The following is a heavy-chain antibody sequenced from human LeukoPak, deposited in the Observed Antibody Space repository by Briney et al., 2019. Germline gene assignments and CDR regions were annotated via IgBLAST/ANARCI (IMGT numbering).Heavy chain of an antibody. V-gene: IGHV4-34*01. CDR1: GGSFNDYY. Sequence: PSETLSLTCAVYGGSFNDYYWNWIRQPPGKGLEWIGEINLRGSTTYNPSLKSRVTISLDESKNQFSLKLSSVTAADTAVDYCARCAPTAREAGYSGYGWFDPWGKGTLVTVSS. D-gene: IGHD5-12*01. CDR2: INLRGST. J-gene: IGHJ5*02. CDR3: ARCAPTAREAGYSGYGWFDP.